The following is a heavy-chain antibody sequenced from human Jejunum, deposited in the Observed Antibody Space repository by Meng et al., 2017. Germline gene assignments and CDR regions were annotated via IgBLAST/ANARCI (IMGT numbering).Heavy chain of an antibody. Sequence: LSLTCAASGFPFSAYGMDWVRRAPGKGLEWVAYITSDGSYEDYADSVKGRFTVSRDNAKKSLYLEMNRLRADDTAVYYCGSDYWGQGTLVTVSS. CDR3: GSDY. V-gene: IGHV3-21*01. CDR1: GFPFSAYG. CDR2: ITSDGSYE. J-gene: IGHJ4*02.